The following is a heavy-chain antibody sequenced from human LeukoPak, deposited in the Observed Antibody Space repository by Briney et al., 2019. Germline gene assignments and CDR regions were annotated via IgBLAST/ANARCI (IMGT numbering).Heavy chain of an antibody. CDR2: VHHGGNT. V-gene: IGHV4-38-2*01. CDR3: AAAPVSGTYYTDAFDV. J-gene: IGHJ3*01. D-gene: IGHD3-10*01. CDR1: GGSITSHNY. Sequence: SETLSLTCGVSGGSITSHNYWGWIRQSPGKRLEWIASVHHGGNTYYNPSLKSRVTISIDTTKNQFSLTLSSVIAADAAVYFCAAAPVSGTYYTDAFDVWAKGQWSASRQ.